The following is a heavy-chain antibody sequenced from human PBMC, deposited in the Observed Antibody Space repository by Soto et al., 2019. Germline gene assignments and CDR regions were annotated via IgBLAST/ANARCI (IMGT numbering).Heavy chain of an antibody. J-gene: IGHJ5*02. Sequence: GASVKVSCKASGYTFDTYGISWVRQAPGQRLEWMGWINAGNGNTKYSQKFQGRVTITRDTSASTAYMELSSLRSEDTAVYYCARDSGAGALTIFGVVINWFDPWGQGTLVTVSS. CDR1: GYTFDTYG. V-gene: IGHV1-3*01. CDR2: INAGNGNT. D-gene: IGHD3-3*01. CDR3: ARDSGAGALTIFGVVINWFDP.